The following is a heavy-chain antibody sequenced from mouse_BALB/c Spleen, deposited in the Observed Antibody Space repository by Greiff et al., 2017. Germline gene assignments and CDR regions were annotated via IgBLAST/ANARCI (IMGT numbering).Heavy chain of an antibody. V-gene: IGHV3-2*02. D-gene: IGHD2-10*02. CDR2: ISYSGST. CDR3: ASPRFYYAMDY. J-gene: IGHJ4*01. Sequence: EVQLVESGPGLVKPSQSLSLTCTVTGYSITSDYAWNWIRQFPGNKLEWMGYISYSGSTSYNPSLKSRISITRDTSKNQFFLQVNSVTTEDTATYYCASPRFYYAMDYWGQGTSVTVSS. CDR1: GYSITSDYA.